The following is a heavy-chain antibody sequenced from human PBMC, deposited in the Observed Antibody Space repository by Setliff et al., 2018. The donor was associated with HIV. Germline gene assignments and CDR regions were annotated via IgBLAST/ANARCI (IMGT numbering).Heavy chain of an antibody. CDR2: VLYNGGT. CDR1: GGCFSGNH. J-gene: IGHJ3*02. V-gene: IGHV4-34*12. D-gene: IGHD1-1*01. CDR3: RVWILRDTSDI. Sequence: SETLSLTCTLYGGCFSGNHWSWIRQSPGNGLEWIGEVLYNGGTRYNPSLENRVSMSVDTSKNQFSLKLLSVTAADTAVYYCRVWILRDTSDIWGQGTVVTVSS.